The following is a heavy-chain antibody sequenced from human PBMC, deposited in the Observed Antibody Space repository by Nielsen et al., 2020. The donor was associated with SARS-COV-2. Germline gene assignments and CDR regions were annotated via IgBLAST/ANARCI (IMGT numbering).Heavy chain of an antibody. CDR1: GYSFTSYW. V-gene: IGHV5-51*01. Sequence: EVSCKGSGYSFTSYWIGWVRQLPGKGLEWMGIIYPGDSDTRYSPSFQGQVTISADKSISTAYLQWSSLKASDTAMYYCASLDFIAVAGTGGAFDIWGQWTMVTVSS. CDR2: IYPGDSDT. D-gene: IGHD6-19*01. CDR3: ASLDFIAVAGTGGAFDI. J-gene: IGHJ3*02.